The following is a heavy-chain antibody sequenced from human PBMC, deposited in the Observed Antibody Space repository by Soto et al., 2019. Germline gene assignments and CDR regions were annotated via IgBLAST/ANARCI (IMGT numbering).Heavy chain of an antibody. CDR2: ISLNGGT. V-gene: IGHV4-4*02. J-gene: IGHJ6*03. CDR3: AKPGSYIMEV. D-gene: IGHD5-18*01. CDR1: SGSITSGHW. Sequence: QVQLQESGPGLVKPSGTLSLTCAVSSGSITSGHWWSWVRQPPGKGLEWIGEISLNGGTNYNPSRKSRVTISIDKSNNQFSRKLSSVTAADTAVYYCAKPGSYIMEVWGKGTTVTVSS.